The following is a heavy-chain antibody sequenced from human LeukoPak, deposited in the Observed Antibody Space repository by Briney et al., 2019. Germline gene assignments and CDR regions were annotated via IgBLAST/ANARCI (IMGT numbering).Heavy chain of an antibody. V-gene: IGHV3-7*01. CDR3: AGSFGDVKMF. CDR1: GFNFRDQW. D-gene: IGHD3-10*01. J-gene: IGHJ4*01. CDR2: IKPNGNEK. Sequence: GGSLRLSCAGSGFNFRDQWMSWLRQAPEKGPEWVAHIKPNGNEKYYVDSVKGRFIISRGDARNSLSLQMNSLRVEDTAVYYCAGSFGDVKMFWGQGTLVTVSS.